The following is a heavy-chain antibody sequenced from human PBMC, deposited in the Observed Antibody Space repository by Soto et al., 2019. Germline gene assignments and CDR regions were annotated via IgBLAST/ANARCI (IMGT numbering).Heavy chain of an antibody. V-gene: IGHV5-51*07. CDR2: IYPGDSNT. J-gene: IGHJ4*02. CDR3: ATHASCLITPSYNLHY. D-gene: IGHD3-22*01. Sequence: GGGNEMRGRGLEWMWIIYPGDSNTRYSPSFQGQVTISADKSISSAYLQWSSLKASDTAMYYCATHASCLITPSYNLHYWGQGSLVTVSS.